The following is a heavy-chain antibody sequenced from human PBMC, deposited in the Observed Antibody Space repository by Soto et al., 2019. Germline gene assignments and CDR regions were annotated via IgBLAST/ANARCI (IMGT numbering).Heavy chain of an antibody. D-gene: IGHD3-10*01. V-gene: IGHV3-30-3*01. Sequence: PGGSLRLSCAASGFTFSTYAMHWVRQAPGKGLEWVAVISSDGNNKYFADSVKGRFSISRDNSENTVSLQMNSLRREDTAVYFCVKNYYGSGSYLGQFGYWGHGTLVTFST. J-gene: IGHJ4*01. CDR2: ISSDGNNK. CDR3: VKNYYGSGSYLGQFGY. CDR1: GFTFSTYA.